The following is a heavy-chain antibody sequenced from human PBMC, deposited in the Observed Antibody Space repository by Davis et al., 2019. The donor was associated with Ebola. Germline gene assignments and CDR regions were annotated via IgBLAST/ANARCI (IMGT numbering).Heavy chain of an antibody. CDR2: ISQTGTI. D-gene: IGHD3-3*01. CDR3: ANLEWVNPDY. CDR1: GFTFSSYE. Sequence: PGGSLRLSCAASGFTFSSYEMNWVRQAPGKGLEWVSYISQTGTIYYADSVKGRFTISRDNARNSLYLQMNSLRAEDTAVYYCANLEWVNPDYWGQGVLVTVSS. J-gene: IGHJ4*02. V-gene: IGHV3-48*03.